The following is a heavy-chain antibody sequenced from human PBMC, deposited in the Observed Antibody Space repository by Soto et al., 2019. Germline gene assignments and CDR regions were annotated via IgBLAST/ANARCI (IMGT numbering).Heavy chain of an antibody. V-gene: IGHV1-69*13. CDR3: AGSIAAAGPGVNWFDP. J-gene: IGHJ5*02. CDR1: GGTFSSYA. CDR2: IIPIFGTA. Sequence: LVKVSCKASGGTFSSYAISWVRQAPGQGLEWMGGIIPIFGTANYAQKFQGRVTITADESTSTAYMELSSLRSEDTAVYYCAGSIAAAGPGVNWFDPWGQGTLVTVSS. D-gene: IGHD6-13*01.